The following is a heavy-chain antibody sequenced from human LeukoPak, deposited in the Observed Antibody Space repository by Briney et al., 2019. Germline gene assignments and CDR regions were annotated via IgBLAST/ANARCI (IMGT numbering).Heavy chain of an antibody. CDR3: ARERGSGPSTGGWFDP. J-gene: IGHJ5*02. CDR2: IYSSGST. V-gene: IGHV4-4*07. Sequence: SETLSLTCTVSGGSISSYYWSWIRQPAKKGLEWIGRIYSSGSTNYNPSLKSRVTMSVDTSKNQFSLKLSSVTAADTAVYYCARERGSGPSTGGWFDPWGQGTLVTVSS. CDR1: GGSISSYY. D-gene: IGHD2-8*02.